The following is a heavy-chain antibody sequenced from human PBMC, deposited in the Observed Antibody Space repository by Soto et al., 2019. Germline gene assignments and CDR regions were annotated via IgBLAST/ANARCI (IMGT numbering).Heavy chain of an antibody. CDR3: ARGVGWEPLDY. CDR1: GYTFTSYA. Sequence: ASVKVSCKASGYTFTSYAMHWVRQAPGLGLEWVGRINPILSMSNYAQKFQGRVTITADESTSTAYMELRSLRSDDTAVYYCARGVGWEPLDYWGQGTLVTVSS. V-gene: IGHV1-69*04. CDR2: INPILSMS. D-gene: IGHD1-26*01. J-gene: IGHJ4*02.